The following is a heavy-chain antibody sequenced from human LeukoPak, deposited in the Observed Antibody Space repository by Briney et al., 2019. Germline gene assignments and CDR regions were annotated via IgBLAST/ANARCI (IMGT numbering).Heavy chain of an antibody. CDR3: ARDDAFDI. V-gene: IGHV3-21*01. CDR1: GFTLSSYS. J-gene: IGHJ3*02. CDR2: ISSSSSYI. Sequence: PGGSLRLSCAASGFTLSSYSMDWVRQAPGKGLEWVSSISSSSSYIYYADSVKGRFTISRDNAKSSLYLQMNSLRAEDTAVYYCARDDAFDIWGQGTMVTVSS.